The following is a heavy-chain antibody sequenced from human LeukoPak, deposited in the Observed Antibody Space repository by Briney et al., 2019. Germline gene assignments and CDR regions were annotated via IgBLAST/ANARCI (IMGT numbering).Heavy chain of an antibody. V-gene: IGHV3-53*01. D-gene: IGHD2-8*01. CDR1: GFTVSSNY. Sequence: PGGSLRLSCAASGFTVSSNYMSWVRQAPGKGLEWVSVIYSGGSTYYADSVKGRFTISRDNSKNTLYLQMNSLRAEDTAVCYCAREANKSPFDYWGQGTLVTVSS. CDR2: IYSGGST. J-gene: IGHJ4*02. CDR3: AREANKSPFDY.